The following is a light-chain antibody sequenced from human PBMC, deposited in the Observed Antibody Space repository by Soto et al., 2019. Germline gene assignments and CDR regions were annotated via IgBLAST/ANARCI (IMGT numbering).Light chain of an antibody. J-gene: IGLJ1*01. V-gene: IGLV1-44*01. CDR1: SSNIGRNT. Sequence: QSVLTQPPSASGTPGQRVTISCPGSSSNIGRNTVHWYQQLPGTAPNVLIYTNDKRPSGVPDRFSGSKSGTSASLAISGLQSEDEADYYCAAWDDSLKGHVFGPGTKITVL. CDR3: AAWDDSLKGHV. CDR2: TND.